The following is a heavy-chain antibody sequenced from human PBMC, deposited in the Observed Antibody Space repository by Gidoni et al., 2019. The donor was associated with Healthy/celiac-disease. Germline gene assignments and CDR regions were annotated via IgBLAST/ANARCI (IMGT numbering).Heavy chain of an antibody. CDR3: ARGGDIVLMVYATD. Sequence: KVSCKASGYTFTSYAMHWVRQAPGQRLEWMGWINAGNGNTKYSQKFQGRVTITRDTSASTAYMELSSLRSEDTAVYYCARGGDIVLMVYATDWGQGTLVTVSS. J-gene: IGHJ4*02. CDR1: GYTFTSYA. V-gene: IGHV1-3*01. D-gene: IGHD2-8*01. CDR2: INAGNGNT.